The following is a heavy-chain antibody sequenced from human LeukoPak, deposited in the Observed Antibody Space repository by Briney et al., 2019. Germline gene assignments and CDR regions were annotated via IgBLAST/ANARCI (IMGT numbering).Heavy chain of an antibody. D-gene: IGHD2/OR15-2a*01. CDR1: GFTFDDYA. Sequence: PGRSLRLSCAASGFTFDDYAMHWVRQAPGKGLEWVSGISWNSGSIGYADSVKGRFTISRDNAKNSLYLQMNSLRAEDMALYYCAKAIGRGSVMYSDYWGQGTLVTVSS. J-gene: IGHJ4*02. V-gene: IGHV3-9*03. CDR2: ISWNSGSI. CDR3: AKAIGRGSVMYSDY.